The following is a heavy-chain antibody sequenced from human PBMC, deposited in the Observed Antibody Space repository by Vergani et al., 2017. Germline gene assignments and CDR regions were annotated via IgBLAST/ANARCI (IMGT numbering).Heavy chain of an antibody. CDR2: ISGSGGST. J-gene: IGHJ5*02. CDR3: AKDLNSQKYDFWGGTNWFDP. Sequence: EVQLLESGGGLVQPGGSLRLSCAASGFTFSSYAMSWVRQAPGKGLEWVSAISGSGGSTYYADSVKGRFTISRDNSKNTLYLQMNSLRAEDTAVYYCAKDLNSQKYDFWGGTNWFDPWGQGTLVTVSS. CDR1: GFTFSSYA. V-gene: IGHV3-23*01. D-gene: IGHD3-3*01.